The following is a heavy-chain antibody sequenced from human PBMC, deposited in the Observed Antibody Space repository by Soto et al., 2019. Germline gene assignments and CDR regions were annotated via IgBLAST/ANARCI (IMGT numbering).Heavy chain of an antibody. CDR2: IYYSGST. CDR3: ARGNDSSGSRLDP. J-gene: IGHJ5*02. Sequence: SETLSLTCTVSGGSISSGGYYWSWIRQHPGKGLEWIGYIYYSGSTYYNPSLKSRVTISVDTSKNQFSLKLSSVTAADTAVYYCARGNDSSGSRLDPWGQGTLVTVSS. D-gene: IGHD3-22*01. CDR1: GGSISSGGYY. V-gene: IGHV4-31*03.